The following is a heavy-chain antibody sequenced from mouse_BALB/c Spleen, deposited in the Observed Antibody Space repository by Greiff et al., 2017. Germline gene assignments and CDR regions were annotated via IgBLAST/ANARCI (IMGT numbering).Heavy chain of an antibody. Sequence: VQVVESGAELVRPGVSVKISCKGSGYTFTDYAMHWVKQSHAKSLEWIGVISTYYGDASYNQKFKGKATMTVDKSSSTAYMELARLTSEDSAIYYCARRTTATLSYYAMDYWGQGTSVTVSS. CDR2: ISTYYGDA. D-gene: IGHD1-2*01. CDR3: ARRTTATLSYYAMDY. V-gene: IGHV1S137*01. J-gene: IGHJ4*01. CDR1: GYTFTDYA.